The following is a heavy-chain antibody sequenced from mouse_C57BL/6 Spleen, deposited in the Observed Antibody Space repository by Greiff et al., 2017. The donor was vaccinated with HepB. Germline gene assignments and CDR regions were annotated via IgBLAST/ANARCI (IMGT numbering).Heavy chain of an antibody. Sequence: QVQLQQPGAELVKPGASVKLSCKASGYTFTSYWMQWVKQRPGQGLEWIGEIDPSDSYTNYNQKFKGKATLTVDTSSSTAYMQLSSLTSEDSAVYYCARSLNDGYWYFDVWGTGTTVTVSS. CDR3: ARSLNDGYWYFDV. D-gene: IGHD2-3*01. J-gene: IGHJ1*03. CDR2: IDPSDSYT. CDR1: GYTFTSYW. V-gene: IGHV1-50*01.